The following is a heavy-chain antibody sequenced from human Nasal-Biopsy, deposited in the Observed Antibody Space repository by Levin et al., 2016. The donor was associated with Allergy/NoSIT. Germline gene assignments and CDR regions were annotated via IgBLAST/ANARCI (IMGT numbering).Heavy chain of an antibody. CDR1: AYTFTGYF. D-gene: IGHD2-21*02. CDR3: ASRRIIVFDSYSLNDLDV. V-gene: IGHV1-2*02. CDR2: INPKSADT. Sequence: ASVKVSCKAFAYTFTGYFLYWVRQSPGQGLECMGWINPKSADTNYAQKFQGRVTITRDTSIKTAYMELSGLNSDDAAVYYCASRRIIVFDSYSLNDLDVWGQGTSVTVSS. J-gene: IGHJ6*02.